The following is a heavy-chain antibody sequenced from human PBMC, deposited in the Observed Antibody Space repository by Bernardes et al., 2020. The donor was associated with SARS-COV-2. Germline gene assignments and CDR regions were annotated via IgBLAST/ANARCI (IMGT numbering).Heavy chain of an antibody. J-gene: IGHJ6*02. CDR3: ASLSIAARPGPLGFENYYYGMDV. Sequence: EPLSLPSTVSAGSISSSSYYWGWLRQPPGKGLEWIGSIYYSGSTYYNPSLKSRVTISVDTSKNQFSLKLSSVTAADTAVYYCASLSIAARPGPLGFENYYYGMDVWGQGTTVTVSS. CDR1: AGSISSSSYY. V-gene: IGHV4-39*01. CDR2: IYYSGST. D-gene: IGHD6-6*01.